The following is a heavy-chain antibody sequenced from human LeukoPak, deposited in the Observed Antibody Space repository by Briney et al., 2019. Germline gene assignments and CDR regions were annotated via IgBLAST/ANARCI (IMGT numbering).Heavy chain of an antibody. CDR1: GFTFSSYA. CDR3: ARGVAVSSRIAAV. Sequence: GGSLRLSCAAPGFTFSSYAMSWVRQAPGKGLEWVSAINGGGTTTSYADSVKGRFTISRDNSKNTLYLQINSLGAEDTAVYYCARGVAVSSRIAAVWGQGTLVTVSS. V-gene: IGHV3-23*01. CDR2: INGGGTTT. D-gene: IGHD6-13*01. J-gene: IGHJ4*02.